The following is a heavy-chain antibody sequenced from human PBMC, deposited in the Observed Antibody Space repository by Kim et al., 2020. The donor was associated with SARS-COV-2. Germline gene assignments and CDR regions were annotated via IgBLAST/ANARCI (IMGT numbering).Heavy chain of an antibody. Sequence: LKSRVTISVDTSKNQFSLKLGSVTAADTAVYYCARVGITILPYSWVPMDVWGQGTTVTVSS. J-gene: IGHJ6*02. D-gene: IGHD3-3*01. CDR3: ARVGITILPYSWVPMDV. V-gene: IGHV4-59*01.